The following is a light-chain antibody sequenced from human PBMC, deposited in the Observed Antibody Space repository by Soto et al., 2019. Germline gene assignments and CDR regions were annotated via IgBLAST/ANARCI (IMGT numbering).Light chain of an antibody. Sequence: QAVVTQPASVSGSPGQSITISCTGTSSDVGIYNLVSWYQQHPGKAPKLMIYEVSKRPSGVSNRFSASKSGNTASLTISGLQAEDEADYYCCSYAGGSTWVFGGGTKVTVL. CDR1: SSDVGIYNL. CDR2: EVS. CDR3: CSYAGGSTWV. J-gene: IGLJ3*02. V-gene: IGLV2-23*02.